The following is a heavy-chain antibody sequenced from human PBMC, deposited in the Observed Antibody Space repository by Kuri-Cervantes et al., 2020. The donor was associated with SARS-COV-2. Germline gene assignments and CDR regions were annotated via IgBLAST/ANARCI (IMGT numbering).Heavy chain of an antibody. Sequence: GESLKISCAASGFTFSTYSMTWVRQAPGKGLEWVSSISSSSSQRYYVDSVKGRFTISRDNAKNSLYLQMNSLRAEDTAVYYCARAFWGGDKWLAPKEHAFDIWGQGTMVTVSS. CDR3: ARAFWGGDKWLAPKEHAFDI. CDR2: ISSSSSQR. J-gene: IGHJ3*02. D-gene: IGHD6-19*01. V-gene: IGHV3-21*04. CDR1: GFTFSTYS.